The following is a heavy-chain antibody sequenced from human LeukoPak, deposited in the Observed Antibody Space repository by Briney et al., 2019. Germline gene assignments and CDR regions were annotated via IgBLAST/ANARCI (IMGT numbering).Heavy chain of an antibody. Sequence: SETLSLTCTVSGGSISSGSYYWSWIRQPAGKGMEWIGRIYTSGSTNYNPSLKGRVTISVDTSKNQFSLKLSSVTAADTAVYYCARESIEMATITDYWGQGTLVTVSS. CDR2: IYTSGST. CDR3: ARESIEMATITDY. CDR1: GGSISSGSYY. D-gene: IGHD5-24*01. V-gene: IGHV4-61*02. J-gene: IGHJ4*02.